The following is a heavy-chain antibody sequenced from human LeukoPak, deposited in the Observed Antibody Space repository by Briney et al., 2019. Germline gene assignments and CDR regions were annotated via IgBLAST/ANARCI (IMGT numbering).Heavy chain of an antibody. J-gene: IGHJ4*02. CDR1: GFTVSSNY. V-gene: IGHV3-53*01. D-gene: IGHD6-19*01. CDR2: IYSGGYT. CDR3: ATGRAVAGAIDY. Sequence: PGGSLRLSCAASGFTVSSNYMSWVRQAPGKGLDWVSVIYSGGYTYYVDSVKGRFTISRDNSKNTVYLQMNSLRAEDTALYYCATGRAVAGAIDYWGQGTLVTVSS.